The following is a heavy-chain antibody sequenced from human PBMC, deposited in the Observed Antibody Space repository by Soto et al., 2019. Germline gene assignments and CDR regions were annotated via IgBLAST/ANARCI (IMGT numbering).Heavy chain of an antibody. J-gene: IGHJ4*02. V-gene: IGHV4-39*01. D-gene: IGHD4-4*01. Sequence: QLQLQESGPGLVMPSETLSLTCSVSGGSISSRTFWWAWIRQPPGKGLEWIGDMYYSGSSYSSPSPKSRVTLSVDTSKHQLSLKLNSVTAADTAVYYCARHPRDDYNYGGSGIFDYWGQGTLVTVSS. CDR3: ARHPRDDYNYGGSGIFDY. CDR1: GGSISSRTFW. CDR2: MYYSGSS.